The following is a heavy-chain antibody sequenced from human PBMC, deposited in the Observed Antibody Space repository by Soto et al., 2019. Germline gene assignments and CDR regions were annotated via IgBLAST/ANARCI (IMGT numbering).Heavy chain of an antibody. CDR2: ISYDGSNK. CDR3: ASFGATSLSTYYYYGMDV. J-gene: IGHJ6*02. D-gene: IGHD1-26*01. CDR1: GFTFSSYA. Sequence: GGSLRLSCAASGFTFSSYAMHWVRQAPGKGLEWVAVISYDGSNKYYADSVKGRFTISRDNSKNTLYLQMNSLRAEDTAVYYCASFGATSLSTYYYYGMDVWGQGTTVTVSS. V-gene: IGHV3-30-3*01.